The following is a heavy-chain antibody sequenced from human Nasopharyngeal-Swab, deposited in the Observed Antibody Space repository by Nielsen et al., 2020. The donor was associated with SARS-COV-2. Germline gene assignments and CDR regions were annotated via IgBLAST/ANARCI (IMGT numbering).Heavy chain of an antibody. Sequence: SETLSLTCTVSGGSISSSSYYWGWIRQPPGKGLEWIGSIYYSGSTYYNPSLKSRVTISVDTSKNQFSLKLSSVTAADTAVYYCAKDREATYYYGSGSFDYWGQGTLVTVSS. CDR3: AKDREATYYYGSGSFDY. J-gene: IGHJ4*02. V-gene: IGHV4-39*02. CDR2: IYYSGST. CDR1: GGSISSSSYY. D-gene: IGHD3-10*01.